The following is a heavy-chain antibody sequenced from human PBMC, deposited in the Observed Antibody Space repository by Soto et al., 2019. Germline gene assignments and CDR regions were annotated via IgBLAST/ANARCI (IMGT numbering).Heavy chain of an antibody. D-gene: IGHD4-17*01. CDR2: IYHSGST. J-gene: IGHJ4*02. CDR3: ARGITTVTTFDY. V-gene: IGHV4-30-2*01. Sequence: SETLSLTCTVSGGSISSGGYSWSWIRQPPGKGLEWIGYIYHSGSTYYNPSLKSRVSISEDRSKNQFSLKLSSVTAADTAVYYCARGITTVTTFDYWGQGTLVTVSS. CDR1: GGSISSGGYS.